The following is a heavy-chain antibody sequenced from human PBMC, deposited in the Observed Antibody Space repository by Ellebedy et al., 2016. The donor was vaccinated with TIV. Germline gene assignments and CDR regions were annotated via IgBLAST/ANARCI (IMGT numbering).Heavy chain of an antibody. V-gene: IGHV1-58*01. CDR2: IVVDSAKT. D-gene: IGHD3/OR15-3a*01. CDR3: AAATLGGYFGL. J-gene: IGHJ4*02. Sequence: SVKVSCKASGLTFSAAAVQWVRQARGQRLEWIGWIVVDSAKTDYAQKFRQRVTITRDMSTSTAYLELTHLRSEGTAIYYCAAATLGGYFGLWGQGTPVTVSS. CDR1: GLTFSAAA.